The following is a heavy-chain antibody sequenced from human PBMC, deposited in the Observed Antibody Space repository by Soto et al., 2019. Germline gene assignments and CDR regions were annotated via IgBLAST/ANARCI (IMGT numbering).Heavy chain of an antibody. CDR1: GGSISSSSYY. J-gene: IGHJ6*03. Sequence: SETLSLTCTVSGGSISSSSYYWGWIRKPPGKGLEWIGSIYYSGSTYYNPSLKSRVTISVDTSKNQFSLKLSSVTAADTAVYYCARQGGYSTGHYYYMDVWGKGTTVTVSS. D-gene: IGHD4-4*01. CDR3: ARQGGYSTGHYYYMDV. V-gene: IGHV4-39*01. CDR2: IYYSGST.